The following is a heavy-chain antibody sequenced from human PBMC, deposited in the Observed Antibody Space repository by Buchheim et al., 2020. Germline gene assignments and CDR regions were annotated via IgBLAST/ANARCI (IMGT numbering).Heavy chain of an antibody. V-gene: IGHV3-30-3*01. CDR3: ARSSTGSGWYYFDY. D-gene: IGHD6-19*01. CDR1: GFTFSSYA. J-gene: IGHJ4*02. Sequence: VELVESGGGVVQPGRSLRLSCAASGFTFSSYAMHWVRQAPGKGLEWVAVISYDGSNKYYADSVKGRFTISRDNSKNTLYLQMNSLRAEDTAVYYCARSSTGSGWYYFDYWGQGTL. CDR2: ISYDGSNK.